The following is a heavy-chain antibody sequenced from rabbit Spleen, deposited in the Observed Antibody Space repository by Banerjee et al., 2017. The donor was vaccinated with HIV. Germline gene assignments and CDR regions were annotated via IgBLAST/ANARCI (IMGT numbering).Heavy chain of an antibody. J-gene: IGHJ4*01. CDR1: GFSFGSNA. CDR2: IYTGSSGNT. CDR3: ARDFGGGNL. Sequence: QSLEESGGGLVQPGASLTLTCTASGFSFGSNAMCWVRQAPGKGLELIACIYTGSSGNTYYATWAKGRFTISKTSSTTMTLQMTSLTAADTATYFCARDFGGGNLWGPGTLVTVS. D-gene: IGHD3-1*01. V-gene: IGHV1S40*01.